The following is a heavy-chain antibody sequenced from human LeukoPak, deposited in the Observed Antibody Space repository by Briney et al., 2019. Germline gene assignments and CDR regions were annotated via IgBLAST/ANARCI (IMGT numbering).Heavy chain of an antibody. Sequence: GGSLRLSCAASGFNFRDAAMTWVRQAPGKGLEWVSLIGSVGDSTYYADSVKGRFTISRDNSENTLSLQMNSLRVDDTAIYYCAKDIQLSTWGRGTMVTVSS. D-gene: IGHD5-24*01. CDR2: IGSVGDST. CDR1: GFNFRDAA. J-gene: IGHJ3*01. V-gene: IGHV3-23*01. CDR3: AKDIQLST.